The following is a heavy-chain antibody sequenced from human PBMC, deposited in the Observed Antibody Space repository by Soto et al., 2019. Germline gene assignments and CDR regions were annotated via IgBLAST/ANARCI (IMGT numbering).Heavy chain of an antibody. CDR1: GGSISSYY. V-gene: IGHV4-4*07. Sequence: QVQLQESGPGLVKPSETLSLTCTVSGGSISSYYWSWIRQPAGKGLEWIGRIYTSGSTNYNPSLKSRVTMSVDTSKNQFSLKLSSVTAADTAVYYCARENVVVPAASLANYYYYGMDVWGQGTTVTVSS. D-gene: IGHD2-2*01. CDR3: ARENVVVPAASLANYYYYGMDV. J-gene: IGHJ6*02. CDR2: IYTSGST.